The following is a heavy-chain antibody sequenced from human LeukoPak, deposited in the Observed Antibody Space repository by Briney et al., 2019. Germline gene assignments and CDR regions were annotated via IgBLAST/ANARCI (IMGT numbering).Heavy chain of an antibody. V-gene: IGHV5-51*01. D-gene: IGHD1-26*01. Sequence: GESLKISCTGSGYSFTNFWIAWVRQMPGKGLEWMGVIYPGDSDIRYSPFFQGQVTISADKSINIAYLQWHSLKASDTAMYYCARPMTVGASSDAFDIWGQGTMVTVS. CDR3: ARPMTVGASSDAFDI. CDR2: IYPGDSDI. CDR1: GYSFTNFW. J-gene: IGHJ3*02.